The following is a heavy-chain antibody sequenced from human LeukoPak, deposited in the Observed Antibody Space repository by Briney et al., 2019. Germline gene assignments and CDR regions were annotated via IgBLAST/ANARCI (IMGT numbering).Heavy chain of an antibody. V-gene: IGHV3-74*01. Sequence: GGSLRLSCAASGFTFSSYWMHWVRQAPGKGLVWVSRISSDGSSTSYADSVKGRFTIPRDNAKNTLYLQMNSLRAEDTAVYYCARYRDYGDCFDYWGQGTLVTVSS. CDR1: GFTFSSYW. CDR3: ARYRDYGDCFDY. CDR2: ISSDGSST. J-gene: IGHJ4*02. D-gene: IGHD4-17*01.